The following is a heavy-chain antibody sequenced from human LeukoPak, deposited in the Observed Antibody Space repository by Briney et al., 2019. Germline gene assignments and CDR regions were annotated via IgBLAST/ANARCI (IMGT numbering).Heavy chain of an antibody. CDR2: INPDSGGT. Sequence: ASVKVSCKASGYTFTGYYMNWVRQAPGQGLEWMGWINPDSGGTNFAENFQGGVTMTRDTSISTAYMELSSLRSDDTAVYYCARGGDGSGSYYNAEGDYWGQGTLVTVSS. D-gene: IGHD3-10*01. CDR1: GYTFTGYY. V-gene: IGHV1-2*02. CDR3: ARGGDGSGSYYNAEGDY. J-gene: IGHJ4*02.